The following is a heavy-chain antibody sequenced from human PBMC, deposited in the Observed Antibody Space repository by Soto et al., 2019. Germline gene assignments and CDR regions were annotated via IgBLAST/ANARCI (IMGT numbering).Heavy chain of an antibody. CDR2: IYWDDDK. CDR1: GFSLSTSGVG. CDR3: ARATWDIVVVVAPTGGAFDI. V-gene: IGHV2-5*02. J-gene: IGHJ3*02. D-gene: IGHD2-15*01. Sequence: QITLKESGPTLVKPTQTLTLTCTFSGFSLSTSGVGVGWIRQPPGKALEWLALIYWDDDKRYSPSLKSRLTITMDAAKNQVVLTMTNMEPVDTATYYCARATWDIVVVVAPTGGAFDIWGQGTMVTVSS.